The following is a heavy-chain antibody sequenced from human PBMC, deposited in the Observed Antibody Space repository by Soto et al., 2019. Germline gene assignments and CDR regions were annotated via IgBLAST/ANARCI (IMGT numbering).Heavy chain of an antibody. CDR3: ARHRREPGTYAQPLDS. V-gene: IGHV4-39*01. CDR1: DDSISSSSYF. J-gene: IGHJ4*02. CDR2: ISFGGPT. Sequence: SETLSLTCTVSDDSISSSSYFWAWVRQPPGKGLEWIGAISFGGPTYYNPSLRSRVTLFVDTSKSQFSLDLTSVTAADTAMYYCARHRREPGTYAQPLDSCGQGPSVTVSS. D-gene: IGHD1-1*01.